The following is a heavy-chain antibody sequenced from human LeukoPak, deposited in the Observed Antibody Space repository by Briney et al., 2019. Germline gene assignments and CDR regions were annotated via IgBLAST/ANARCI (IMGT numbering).Heavy chain of an antibody. CDR3: ARVEPYDILTGYKVRWFDP. V-gene: IGHV4-61*08. Sequence: PSQTLSLTCTVSGGSISSGDYYWSWIRQPPGKGLEWIGYIYYSGSTNYNPSLKSRVTISVDTSKNQFSLKLSSVTAADTAVYYCARVEPYDILTGYKVRWFDPWGQGTLVTVSS. CDR1: GGSISSGDYY. J-gene: IGHJ5*02. CDR2: IYYSGST. D-gene: IGHD3-9*01.